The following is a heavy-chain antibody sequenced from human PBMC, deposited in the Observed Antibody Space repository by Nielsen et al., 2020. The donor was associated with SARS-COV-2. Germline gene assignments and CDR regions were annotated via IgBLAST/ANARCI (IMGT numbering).Heavy chain of an antibody. D-gene: IGHD1-7*01. J-gene: IGHJ6*03. Sequence: SGPTLVKPTDTLTLTCTVSGFSLSNARMGVGWIRQPPGRALESLAHLFSNDEKSYSTSLKSRLTISKDTSKSQVVLTMTNMDPVDTATYYCARIQLELRLFYFYYSMDVWGKGTTVTVSS. V-gene: IGHV2-26*01. CDR3: ARIQLELRLFYFYYSMDV. CDR2: LFSNDEK. CDR1: GFSLSNARMG.